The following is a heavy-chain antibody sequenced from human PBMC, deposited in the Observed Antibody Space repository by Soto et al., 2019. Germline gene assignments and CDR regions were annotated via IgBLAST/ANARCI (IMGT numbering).Heavy chain of an antibody. CDR1: GYTITIYD. J-gene: IGHJ4*02. CDR2: MNPNSGNT. Sequence: SVKLYCKTSGYTITIYDINCRSQDTGQGLEWMGWMNPNSGNTGYAQKFQGRVTMTRNTSISTAYMELSSLRSEDTAVYYCAREGNSGYDWDFDYWGQGTLVSVSS. V-gene: IGHV1-8*01. CDR3: AREGNSGYDWDFDY. D-gene: IGHD5-12*01.